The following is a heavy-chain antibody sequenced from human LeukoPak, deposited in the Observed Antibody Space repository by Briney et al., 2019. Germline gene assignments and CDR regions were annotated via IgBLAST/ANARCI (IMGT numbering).Heavy chain of an antibody. CDR2: VDYSGST. V-gene: IGHV4-59*01. J-gene: IGHJ2*01. Sequence: TLSLPCSFSGGSISTYYWSWIRPPPGRGLEWIGYVDYSGSTNYSPSLKSRVTISVDTSKNQFSLKLSSVTAADTAVYYCARVGPWCFDLWGRGTLVTVSS. CDR3: ARVGPWCFDL. CDR1: GGSISTYY.